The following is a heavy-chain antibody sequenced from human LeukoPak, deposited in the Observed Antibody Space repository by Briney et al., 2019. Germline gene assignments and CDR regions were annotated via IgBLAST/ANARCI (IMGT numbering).Heavy chain of an antibody. J-gene: IGHJ5*02. CDR3: ARSSSMYYYDSSGPTADNWFDP. V-gene: IGHV1-69*04. Sequence: SVKVSCKASGGTFSSYAISWVRQAPGQGLEWMGRIIPILGIANYAQKFQGRVTITADKSTSTAYMELSSLRSEDTAVYYCARSSSMYYYDSSGPTADNWFDPWGQGTLVTVSS. D-gene: IGHD3-22*01. CDR2: IIPILGIA. CDR1: GGTFSSYA.